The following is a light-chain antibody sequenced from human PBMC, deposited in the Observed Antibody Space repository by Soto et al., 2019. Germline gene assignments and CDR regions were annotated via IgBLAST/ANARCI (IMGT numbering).Light chain of an antibody. V-gene: IGKV1-5*01. J-gene: IGKJ1*01. CDR1: QNIDRW. CDR3: QQLNSYPRT. Sequence: DIQMTQSPSTLSTSVGDRATITCRATQNIDRWLAWYQQKPGKAPKLLIYEASSLEGGVPSRFSGSGSGTEFTLTVSGLQAEDFATYYCQQLNSYPRTFGQGTKVEIK. CDR2: EAS.